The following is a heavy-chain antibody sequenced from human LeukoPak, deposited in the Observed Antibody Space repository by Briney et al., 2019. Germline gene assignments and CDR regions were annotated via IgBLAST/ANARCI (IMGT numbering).Heavy chain of an antibody. CDR3: ARGHTGYCSGGSCYPGPDAFDI. J-gene: IGHJ3*02. CDR2: TRQDGSEK. D-gene: IGHD2-15*01. V-gene: IGHV3-7*01. Sequence: PGGSLRLSCAASGFSFSRYGMQWVRQAPGKGLEWVANTRQDGSEKYYVDSVKGRFTISGDNAKNSLYLQMHSLRAEDTAVYYCARGHTGYCSGGSCYPGPDAFDIWGQGTMVTVSS. CDR1: GFSFSRYG.